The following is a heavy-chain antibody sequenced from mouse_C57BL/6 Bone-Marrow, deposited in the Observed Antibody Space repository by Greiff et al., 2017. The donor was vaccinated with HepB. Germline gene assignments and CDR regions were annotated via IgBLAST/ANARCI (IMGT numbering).Heavy chain of an antibody. Sequence: EVQLQESGPGLVKPSQSLSLTCSVTGYSITSGYYWNWIRQFPGNKLEWMGYISYDGSNNYNPSLKNRISITRDTSKNQFFLKLNSVTTEDTATYYCARKNSNYDYAMDYWGQGTSVTVSS. CDR3: ARKNSNYDYAMDY. CDR1: GYSITSGYY. J-gene: IGHJ4*01. CDR2: ISYDGSN. D-gene: IGHD2-5*01. V-gene: IGHV3-6*01.